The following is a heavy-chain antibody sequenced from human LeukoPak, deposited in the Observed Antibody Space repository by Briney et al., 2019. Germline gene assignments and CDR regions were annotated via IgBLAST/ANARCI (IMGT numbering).Heavy chain of an antibody. CDR2: MYSGGST. V-gene: IGHV3-53*04. Sequence: PGGSLRLSCAASGFTFSTNYMSWVRQAPGKGLEWVSVMYSGGSTYYADSVKGRFTISSHNSKTTLYLQINSLSPDDTAVYYCARGWGDYNPFDYGGQGTLGTVSS. D-gene: IGHD4-17*01. CDR1: GFTFSTNY. J-gene: IGHJ4*02. CDR3: ARGWGDYNPFDY.